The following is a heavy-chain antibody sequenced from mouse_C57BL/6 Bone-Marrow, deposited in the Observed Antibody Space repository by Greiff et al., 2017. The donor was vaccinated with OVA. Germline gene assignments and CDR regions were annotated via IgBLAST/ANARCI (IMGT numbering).Heavy chain of an antibody. D-gene: IGHD1-1*01. V-gene: IGHV3-6*01. Sequence: EVQLQESGPGLVKPSQSLSLTCSVTGYSITSGYYWNWIRQFPGNKLEWMGYISYDGSNNYNPSLKNRISITRDTSKNQFFLKLNSVTTEDTATYYCARDRYGSSVDYWGQGTTLTVSS. J-gene: IGHJ2*01. CDR3: ARDRYGSSVDY. CDR2: ISYDGSN. CDR1: GYSITSGYY.